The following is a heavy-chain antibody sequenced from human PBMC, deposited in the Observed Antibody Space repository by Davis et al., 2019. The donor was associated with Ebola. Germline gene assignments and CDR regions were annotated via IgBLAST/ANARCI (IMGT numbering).Heavy chain of an antibody. V-gene: IGHV4-4*02. J-gene: IGHJ6*04. D-gene: IGHD3-16*01. CDR2: IYHSGST. CDR1: GGSIGSSNW. Sequence: MPSETLSLTCTVSGGSIGSSNWWSWVRQPPGKGLEWIAEIYHSGSTNYNPSLKSRVTISVDKSKNQFYLKLSSVTAADTAVYYCARVGSMNLGDGLDVWGKGTTVTASS. CDR3: ARVGSMNLGDGLDV.